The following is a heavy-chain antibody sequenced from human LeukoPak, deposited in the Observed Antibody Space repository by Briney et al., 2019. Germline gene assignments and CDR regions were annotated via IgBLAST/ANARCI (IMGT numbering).Heavy chain of an antibody. CDR1: GLTFSSYA. CDR2: ISGSGGST. Sequence: GGSLRLSCAASGLTFSSYAMSWVRQAPGRGLEWVSAISGSGGSTYYADSVKGRFTISRDNSKNTLYLQMNSLRAEDTAVYYCAKSGYSSGWAEVPYDYWGQGTLVTVSS. CDR3: AKSGYSSGWAEVPYDY. J-gene: IGHJ4*02. V-gene: IGHV3-23*01. D-gene: IGHD6-19*01.